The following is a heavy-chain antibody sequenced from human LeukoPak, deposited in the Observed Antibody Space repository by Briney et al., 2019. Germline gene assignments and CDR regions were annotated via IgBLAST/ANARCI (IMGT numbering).Heavy chain of an antibody. J-gene: IGHJ5*02. V-gene: IGHV4-34*01. CDR3: ARGRSSKGWFDP. CDR2: INHSGST. CDR1: GGSFSGYY. D-gene: IGHD6-13*01. Sequence: KASETLSLTCAVYGGSFSGYYWSWIRQPPGKGLEWIGEINHSGSTNYNPSLKSRVTISVDTSKNQFSLKLSSVTAADTAVYYCARGRSSKGWFDPWGQGTLVTVSS.